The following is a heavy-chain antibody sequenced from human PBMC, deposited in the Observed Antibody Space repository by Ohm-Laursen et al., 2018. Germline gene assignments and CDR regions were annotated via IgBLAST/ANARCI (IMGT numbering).Heavy chain of an antibody. CDR1: GFTFSSYA. V-gene: IGHV3-23*01. CDR3: AKTPSADILTGYYHFDY. J-gene: IGHJ4*02. CDR2: ISGSGGST. Sequence: SLRLSCTVPGFTFSSYAMSWVRQAPGKGLEWVSAISGSGGSTYYADSVKGRFTISRDNSKNTLYLQMNSLRAEDTAVYYCAKTPSADILTGYYHFDYWGQGTLVTVSS. D-gene: IGHD3-9*01.